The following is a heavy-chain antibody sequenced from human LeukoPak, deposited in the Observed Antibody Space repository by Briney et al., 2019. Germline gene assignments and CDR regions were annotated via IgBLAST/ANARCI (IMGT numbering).Heavy chain of an antibody. CDR1: GDSISSYY. Sequence: PSETLSLTCTVSGDSISSYYWSWMRQPPGKGLEWIGYIYFSGTTYYNPSLKSRVTISIDTSKNQFFLKMDSVTAADTAVYYCARRPYSTPGYFDLWGRGTLVTVSS. V-gene: IGHV4-59*01. CDR3: ARRPYSTPGYFDL. CDR2: IYFSGTT. D-gene: IGHD2-15*01. J-gene: IGHJ2*01.